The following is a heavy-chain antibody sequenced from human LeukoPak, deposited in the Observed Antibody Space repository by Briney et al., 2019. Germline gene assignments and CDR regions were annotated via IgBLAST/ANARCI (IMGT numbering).Heavy chain of an antibody. J-gene: IGHJ4*02. V-gene: IGHV4-39*01. CDR2: IYYSGST. CDR1: GGSISSSSYY. CDR3: ARHEDSSGWYRASFDY. D-gene: IGHD6-19*01. Sequence: SETLSLTCTVSGGSISSSSYYWGWIRQPPGKGLEWIGSIYYSGSTYYNPSLKSRVTISVDTSKNQFSLKLSSVPAAHTAVYYCARHEDSSGWYRASFDYWGQGTLVTVSS.